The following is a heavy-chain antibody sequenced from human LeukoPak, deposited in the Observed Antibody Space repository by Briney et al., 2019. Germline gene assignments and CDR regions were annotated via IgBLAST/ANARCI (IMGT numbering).Heavy chain of an antibody. CDR3: AKSNGYGLIDI. CDR1: GGSISSYY. D-gene: IGHD3-22*01. J-gene: IGHJ3*02. Sequence: SETLSLTCTVSGGSISSYYWSWIRQPAGKGLEWIGLIYTGGSTNYNPSLKSRVTMSIDTSRDQFSLKLNSVTAADTAVYYCAKSNGYGLIDIWGQGTMVTVSS. V-gene: IGHV4-4*07. CDR2: IYTGGST.